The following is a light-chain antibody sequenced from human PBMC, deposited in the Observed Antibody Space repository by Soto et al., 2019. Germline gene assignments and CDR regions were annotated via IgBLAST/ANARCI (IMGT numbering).Light chain of an antibody. V-gene: IGLV2-14*01. CDR2: DVS. J-gene: IGLJ1*01. CDR1: SSDVGGYNY. CDR3: SSYTSSSTWV. Sequence: QSALTQPASVSGSPGQSITISCTGTSSDVGGYNYVSWYQQHPGKAPKLMIYDVSNRPSGVSNRFSGSKSGNTASLTISGLQAEDEADYHCSSYTSSSTWVFGTGTKAPS.